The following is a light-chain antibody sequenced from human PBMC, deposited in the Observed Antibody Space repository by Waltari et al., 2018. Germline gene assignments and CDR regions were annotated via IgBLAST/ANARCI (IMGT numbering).Light chain of an antibody. Sequence: DVVMTQSPLSLPVTPGEPASISCRSSQSLLHSNGFNYLDWYLQTPGQSPQLLIYLGSNRASGVPDRFSGSGSGTDFTLKISRVEAEDVGIYYCMQALQTQDTFGQGTKLEIK. J-gene: IGKJ2*01. CDR3: MQALQTQDT. CDR1: QSLLHSNGFNY. CDR2: LGS. V-gene: IGKV2-28*01.